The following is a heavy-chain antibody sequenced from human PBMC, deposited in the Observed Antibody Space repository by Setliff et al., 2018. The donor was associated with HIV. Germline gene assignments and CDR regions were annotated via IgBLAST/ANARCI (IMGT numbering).Heavy chain of an antibody. CDR1: GFIFNNYA. D-gene: IGHD3-10*01. CDR2: ISGSGGST. J-gene: IGHJ3*02. V-gene: IGHV3-23*01. Sequence: PGGSLRLSCAASGFIFNNYAMSWVRQAPGKGLEWVSVISGSGGSTYVADSVKGRFTISRDNSENTLYLQMNSLRADDTAMYYCACPKEGYSGSGGAFQIWGQGTMVTVSS. CDR3: ACPKEGYSGSGGAFQI.